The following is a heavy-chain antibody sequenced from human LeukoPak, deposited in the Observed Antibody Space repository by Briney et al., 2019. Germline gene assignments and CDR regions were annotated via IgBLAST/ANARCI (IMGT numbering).Heavy chain of an antibody. V-gene: IGHV3-30*04. J-gene: IGHJ4*02. CDR1: GFTFSSYA. D-gene: IGHD1-26*01. CDR2: ISYDGSNK. Sequence: GGSLRLSCAASGFTFSSYAMHWVRQAPGKGLEWVAVISYDGSNKYYADSVKGRFTISRDNSKNTLYLQMNSLRAEGTAVYYCARGVGAIGYWGQGTLVTVSS. CDR3: ARGVGAIGY.